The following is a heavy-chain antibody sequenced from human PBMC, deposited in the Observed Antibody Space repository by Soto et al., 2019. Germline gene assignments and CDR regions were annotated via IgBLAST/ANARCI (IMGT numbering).Heavy chain of an antibody. D-gene: IGHD4-17*01. V-gene: IGHV4-34*01. CDR3: ARARYGDYAYYYYMDV. CDR2: INHSGST. CDR1: GGSFSGYY. Sequence: PSETLSLTCAVYGGSFSGYYWSWIRQPPGKGLEWIGEINHSGSTNYNPSLKSRVTISVDTSKNQFSLKLSSVTAADTAVYYCARARYGDYAYYYYMDVWGKGTTVTVSS. J-gene: IGHJ6*03.